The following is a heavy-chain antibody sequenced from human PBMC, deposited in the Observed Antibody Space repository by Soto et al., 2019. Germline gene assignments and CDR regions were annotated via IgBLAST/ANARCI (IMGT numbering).Heavy chain of an antibody. V-gene: IGHV3-23*01. D-gene: IGHD3-10*01. CDR3: AQFHGLGIYSPWFDP. CDR1: GIIFGSYD. J-gene: IGHJ5*02. Sequence: EVQLLESGGGLVQPGGSLRLSCVASGIIFGSYDMSWVRQAPGKGLEWVSAVRVSDSRTFYADSVRGRFTISRDNSKNPLYLQMNSLRAEDTAVYYCAQFHGLGIYSPWFDPWGQGTRITVSS. CDR2: VRVSDSRT.